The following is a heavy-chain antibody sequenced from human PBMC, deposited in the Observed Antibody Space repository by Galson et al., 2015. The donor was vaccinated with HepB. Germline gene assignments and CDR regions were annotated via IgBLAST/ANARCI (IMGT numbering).Heavy chain of an antibody. V-gene: IGHV3-30-3*01. CDR3: ARDLGGYSYGNFDY. CDR2: ISYDGSNK. D-gene: IGHD5-18*01. Sequence: SLRLSCAASGFTFSSYAMHWVRQAPGKGLEWVAVISYDGSNKYYADSVKGRFTISRDNSKNTLYLQMNSLRAEDTAVYYCARDLGGYSYGNFDYWGQGTLVTVSS. J-gene: IGHJ4*02. CDR1: GFTFSSYA.